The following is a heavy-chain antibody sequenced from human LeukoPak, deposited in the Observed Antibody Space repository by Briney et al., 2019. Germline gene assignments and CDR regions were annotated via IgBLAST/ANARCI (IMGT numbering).Heavy chain of an antibody. CDR2: IYHSGST. D-gene: IGHD2-15*01. CDR3: ARGSGYCSGGSCYPWDYYGMDV. Sequence: SETLSLTCAVSGGSISSGGYSWSWIRQPPGKGLEWIGYIYHSGSTYYNPSLKSRVTISVDRSKNQFSLKLSSVTAADTAVYYCARGSGYCSGGSCYPWDYYGMDVWGQGTTVTVSS. CDR1: GGSISSGGYS. J-gene: IGHJ6*02. V-gene: IGHV4-30-2*01.